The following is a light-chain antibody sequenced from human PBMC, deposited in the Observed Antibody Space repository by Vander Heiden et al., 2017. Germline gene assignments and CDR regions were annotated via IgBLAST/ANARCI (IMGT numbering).Light chain of an antibody. J-gene: IGLJ1*01. Sequence: QSVLTQPPSVSGAPGQRVTISCTGSSSNIGAGYDVHWYQQLPGTAPKRLIYGNSNRPSGVPDRFSGSKSGTSASLDITGLQAEDEADYYCQSYDSSLSGYVFGTGTKVTVL. V-gene: IGLV1-40*01. CDR1: SSNIGAGYD. CDR2: GNS. CDR3: QSYDSSLSGYV.